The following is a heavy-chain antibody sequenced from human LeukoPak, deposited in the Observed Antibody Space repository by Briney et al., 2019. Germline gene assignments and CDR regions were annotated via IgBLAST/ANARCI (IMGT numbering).Heavy chain of an antibody. CDR3: AREDPEGAFDI. D-gene: IGHD1-14*01. V-gene: IGHV1-18*01. CDR2: ISAYNGNT. J-gene: IGHJ3*02. CDR1: GYTFTSYG. Sequence: LRASVRVSCKASGYTFTSYGISWVRQAPGQGLEWMGWISAYNGNTNYAQTLQGRVTMTTDTSTSTAYMELRSLRSDDTAVYYCAREDPEGAFDIWGQGTMVTVSS.